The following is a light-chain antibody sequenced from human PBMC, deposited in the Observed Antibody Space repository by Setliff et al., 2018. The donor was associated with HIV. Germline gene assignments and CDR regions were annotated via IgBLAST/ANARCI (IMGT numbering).Light chain of an antibody. CDR1: SGDVGRYNL. CDR3: CSNTGSNTDV. J-gene: IGLJ1*01. CDR2: QAS. Sequence: QSALTQPASVSGSPGQSITISCTGTSGDVGRYNLVSWYQQQPGKPPKLMIYQASKRPSGVSNRFSGSKSCNTAPLTISGLQAEDEADYYCCSNTGSNTDVFGTGTKVTVL. V-gene: IGLV2-23*01.